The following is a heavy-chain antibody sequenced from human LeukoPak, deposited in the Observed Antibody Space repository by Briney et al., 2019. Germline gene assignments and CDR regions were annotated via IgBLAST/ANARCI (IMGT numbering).Heavy chain of an antibody. CDR2: ISGSGGST. J-gene: IGHJ5*02. V-gene: IGHV3-23*01. Sequence: GGSLRLSCAASGFTFSSYAMSWVRQARGKGLEWVSDISGSGGSTYYADSVKGRFTISRDNSKNTLYLQMNSLRAEDTAVYYCARVEVALSQESWGQGTLVTVSS. CDR3: ARVEVALSQES. D-gene: IGHD3-10*01. CDR1: GFTFSSYA.